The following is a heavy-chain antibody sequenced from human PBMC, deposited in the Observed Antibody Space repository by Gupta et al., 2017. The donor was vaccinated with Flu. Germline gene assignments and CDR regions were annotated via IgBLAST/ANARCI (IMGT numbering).Heavy chain of an antibody. V-gene: IGHV3-21*06. CDR2: ISSSGTHI. CDR1: GFTFSGSS. J-gene: IGHJ4*02. CDR3: TRNQQWLDY. Sequence: EVKLVESGGGLVKPGGSLRLSCAASGFTFSGSSMSWVRQAPGKGLEWVSSISSSGTHIYYADSLKGRLTISRDNAKNSLFLQMNSLRVDDTAVYYCTRNQQWLDYWGQGALVTVSS. D-gene: IGHD6-19*01.